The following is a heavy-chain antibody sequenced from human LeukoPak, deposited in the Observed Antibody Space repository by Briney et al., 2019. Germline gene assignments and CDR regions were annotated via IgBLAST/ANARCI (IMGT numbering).Heavy chain of an antibody. CDR2: IYYSGST. V-gene: IGHV4-59*01. D-gene: IGHD4-17*01. CDR1: GGSISSYY. J-gene: IGHJ4*02. Sequence: SETLSLTCTVSGGSISSYYWSWIRQPPGKGLEWIGYIYYSGSTNHNPSLKSRVTISVDTSKNQFSLKLSSVTAADTAVYYCARLDYGDYTYYFDYWGQGTLVTVSS. CDR3: ARLDYGDYTYYFDY.